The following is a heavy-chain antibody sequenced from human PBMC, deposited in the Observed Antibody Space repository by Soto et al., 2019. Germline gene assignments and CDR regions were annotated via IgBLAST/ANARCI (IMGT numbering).Heavy chain of an antibody. D-gene: IGHD4-17*01. J-gene: IGHJ4*02. V-gene: IGHV1-69*13. Sequence: QVQLVQSVAEVKKPGSSVKVSCKASGGTFSTYGINWVRLAPGQGLEWMGWIIPKFGTTKNAQKFQGRVTLPADESTNTAYMELTYLRSEDTAVYFCAREVDPYYGGNSLSLDYWGQGTLVTVSS. CDR2: IIPKFGTT. CDR3: AREVDPYYGGNSLSLDY. CDR1: GGTFSTYG.